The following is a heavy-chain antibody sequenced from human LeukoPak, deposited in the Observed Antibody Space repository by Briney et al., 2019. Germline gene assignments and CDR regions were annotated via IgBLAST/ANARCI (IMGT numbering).Heavy chain of an antibody. V-gene: IGHV3-30*02. J-gene: IGHJ3*02. CDR3: AKDSGYSDYDLHAFDI. D-gene: IGHD5-12*01. CDR2: IRFDGSNK. CDR1: GFTFSSYG. Sequence: PGGSLRLSCAASGFTFSSYGMHWVRQAPGKGLEWVAFIRFDGSNKYYADSVKGRFTISRDNSKNTVYVQMNSPRVEDTAAYYCAKDSGYSDYDLHAFDIWGQGTMVTVSS.